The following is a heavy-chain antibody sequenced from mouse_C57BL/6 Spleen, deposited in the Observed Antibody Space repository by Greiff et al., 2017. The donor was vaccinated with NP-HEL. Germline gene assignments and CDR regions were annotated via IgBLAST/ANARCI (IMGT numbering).Heavy chain of an antibody. D-gene: IGHD3-2*02. J-gene: IGHJ2*01. Sequence: EVKVVESGGGLVQPGGSMKLSCVASGFTFSNYWMNWVRQSPEKGLEWVAQIRLKSDNYATHYAESVKGRFTISRDDSKSSVYLQMNNLRAEDTGIYYCTGSSDSSGTFDYWGQGTTLTVSS. CDR2: IRLKSDNYAT. CDR1: GFTFSNYW. CDR3: TGSSDSSGTFDY. V-gene: IGHV6-3*01.